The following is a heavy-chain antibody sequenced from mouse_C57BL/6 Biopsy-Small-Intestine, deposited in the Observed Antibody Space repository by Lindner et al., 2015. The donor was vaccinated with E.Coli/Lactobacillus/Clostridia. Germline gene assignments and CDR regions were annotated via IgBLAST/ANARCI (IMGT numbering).Heavy chain of an antibody. CDR2: IYPGDGDT. D-gene: IGHD1-1*01. Sequence: VQLQESGAELVKPGASVKISCKVSGYAFSSYWVNWVKQRPGKGLEWIGQIYPGDGDTNYNGKFKGKATLTADKSSSTAYMQLSSLTSEDSAVYFCARGSITTHFDYWGQGTTLTVSS. V-gene: IGHV1-80*01. CDR3: ARGSITTHFDY. J-gene: IGHJ2*01. CDR1: GYAFSSYW.